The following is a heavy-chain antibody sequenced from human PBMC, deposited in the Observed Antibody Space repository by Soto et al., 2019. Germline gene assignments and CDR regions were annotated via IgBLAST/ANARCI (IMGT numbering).Heavy chain of an antibody. Sequence: QVQLQESGPGLVKPSETLSLTCTVSGGSISSYYWSWIRQPPGKGLEWIGYIYYSGSTNYNPSLKSRVTISVDTSKNQFSLKLSSVNAADTAVYYCAREVLRLGGMDVWGQGTTVTVSS. J-gene: IGHJ6*02. CDR2: IYYSGST. CDR3: AREVLRLGGMDV. CDR1: GGSISSYY. V-gene: IGHV4-59*01. D-gene: IGHD4-17*01.